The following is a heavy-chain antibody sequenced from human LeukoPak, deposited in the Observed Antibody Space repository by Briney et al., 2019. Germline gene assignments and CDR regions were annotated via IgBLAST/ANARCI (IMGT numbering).Heavy chain of an antibody. CDR2: MNPNSGNT. D-gene: IGHD2-2*01. CDR1: GYTFTSYD. J-gene: IGHJ5*02. CDR3: ARRRCSSTSCYLRIFDP. Sequence: ASVKVSCKASGYTFTSYDINWVRRATGQGLEWMGWMNPNSGNTGYAQKFQGRVTMTRNTSISTAYMELSSLRSEDTAVYYCARRRCSSTSCYLRIFDPWGQGTLVTVSS. V-gene: IGHV1-8*01.